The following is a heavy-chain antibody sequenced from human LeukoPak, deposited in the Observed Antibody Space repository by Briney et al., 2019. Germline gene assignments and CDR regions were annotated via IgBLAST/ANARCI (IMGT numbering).Heavy chain of an antibody. J-gene: IGHJ4*02. CDR2: ISYDGSNK. V-gene: IGHV3-30*04. CDR1: GFTFSSYA. CDR3: ARGWLQLSPIDY. D-gene: IGHD5-24*01. Sequence: PGGSLRLSCAASGFTFSSYAMHWVRQAPGKGLEWVAVISYDGSNKYYADSVKGRFTISRDNSKNTLYLQMNSLRAEDTAVYYCARGWLQLSPIDYWGQGTLVTVSS.